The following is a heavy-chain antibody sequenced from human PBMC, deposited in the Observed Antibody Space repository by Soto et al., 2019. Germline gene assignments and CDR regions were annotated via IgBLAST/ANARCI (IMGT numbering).Heavy chain of an antibody. J-gene: IGHJ6*03. Sequence: QVHLVQSGAEVKGPGDSMKVSCKTSGYTFTAYGINWVRQAPGQGLEWMGWVSAYNSVTNYAQKLHGRVAMTTDTSTKTAYMELRSLRPDDTAVYYCARGIVLGDYYYMDVWGIGTTVTVSS. CDR3: ARGIVLGDYYYMDV. CDR1: GYTFTAYG. CDR2: VSAYNSVT. D-gene: IGHD2-15*01. V-gene: IGHV1-18*01.